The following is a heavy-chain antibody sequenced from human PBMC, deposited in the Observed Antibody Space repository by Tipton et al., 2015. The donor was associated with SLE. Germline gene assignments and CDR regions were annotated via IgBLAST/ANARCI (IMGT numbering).Heavy chain of an antibody. V-gene: IGHV4-59*01. CDR2: IYYSGST. J-gene: IGHJ6*03. Sequence: LRLSCAVSGDSISSYYWSWIRQPPGKGLEWIGYIYYSGSTNYNPSLKSRVTMSVDTSKNQFSLKLSSVTAADTAVYYCARGGLGVSYYYYMDVWGKGTTVAVSS. D-gene: IGHD1-26*01. CDR1: GDSISSYY. CDR3: ARGGLGVSYYYYMDV.